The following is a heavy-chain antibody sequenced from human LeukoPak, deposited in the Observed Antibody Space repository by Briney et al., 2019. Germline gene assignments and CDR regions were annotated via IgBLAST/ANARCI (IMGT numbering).Heavy chain of an antibody. CDR1: GYSFTSYW. CDR2: IYPGDSDT. D-gene: IGHD2-2*01. J-gene: IGHJ4*02. Sequence: GESLKISCKGSGYSFTSYWIGWVRHMPGKGLEWMGIIYPGDSDTRYSPSFQGQVTISADKSISTPYLQWSSLKASDTAMYYCARSMYCSSTSCFFDYWGQGTLVTVSS. CDR3: ARSMYCSSTSCFFDY. V-gene: IGHV5-51*01.